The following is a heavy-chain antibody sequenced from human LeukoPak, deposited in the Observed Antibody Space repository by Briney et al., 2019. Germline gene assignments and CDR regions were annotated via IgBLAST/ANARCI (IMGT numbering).Heavy chain of an antibody. D-gene: IGHD3-16*01. CDR1: GGSFRGYY. J-gene: IGHJ4*02. Sequence: SETLSLTCAVYGGSFRGYYWSWIRQPPGKGLEWIGEINHSGSTNYNPSLKSRVTISVDTSKNQFSLKLSSVTAADTAVYYCARAWGGFDYWGQGTLVTVSS. CDR3: ARAWGGFDY. CDR2: INHSGST. V-gene: IGHV4-34*01.